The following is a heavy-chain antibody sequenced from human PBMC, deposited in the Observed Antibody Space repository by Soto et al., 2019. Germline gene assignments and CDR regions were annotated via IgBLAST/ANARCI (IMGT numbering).Heavy chain of an antibody. V-gene: IGHV3-30*18. CDR1: GFTFSSYG. CDR3: AKDLVRRGVLDY. Sequence: QVQLVESGGGVVQPGRSLRLSCAASGFTFSSYGMHWVRQAPGKGLEWVAVISYDGSNKYYADSVKGRFTISRDNSKNTLYLQMNSLRAEDTAVYYCAKDLVRRGVLDYWGQGTLVTVSS. D-gene: IGHD3-10*01. CDR2: ISYDGSNK. J-gene: IGHJ4*02.